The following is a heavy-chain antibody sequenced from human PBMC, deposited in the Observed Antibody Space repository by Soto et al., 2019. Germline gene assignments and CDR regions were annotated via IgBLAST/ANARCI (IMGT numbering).Heavy chain of an antibody. CDR3: ARLAWGSSTSCYFQH. D-gene: IGHD2-2*01. J-gene: IGHJ1*01. CDR2: IIPIFGTA. Sequence: SVKVSCKASGGTFSSYAISWVRQAPGQGLEWMGGIIPIFGTANYAQKFQGRVTITADESTSTAYMELSSLRSEDTAVYYCARLAWGSSTSCYFQHWGQGTLVTVSS. V-gene: IGHV1-69*13. CDR1: GGTFSSYA.